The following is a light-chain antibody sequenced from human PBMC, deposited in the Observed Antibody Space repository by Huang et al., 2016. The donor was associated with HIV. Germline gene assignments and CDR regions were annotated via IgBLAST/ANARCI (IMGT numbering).Light chain of an antibody. V-gene: IGKV1-39*01. Sequence: DIQMTQSPSSLSASIGDRVTMSCRASQTVDMYLNWYQQTPVRAPKLLIYAASNLQSDVPSRFSGTGSGTNLTLTISSLQPEDFVIYFCQQTYNVPRTFGQGTALEIK. CDR1: QTVDMY. CDR3: QQTYNVPRT. J-gene: IGKJ2*01. CDR2: AAS.